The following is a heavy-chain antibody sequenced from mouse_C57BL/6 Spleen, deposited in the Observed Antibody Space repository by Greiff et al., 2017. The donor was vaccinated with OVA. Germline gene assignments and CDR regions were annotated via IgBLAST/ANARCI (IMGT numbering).Heavy chain of an antibody. V-gene: IGHV1-61*01. CDR1: GYTFTSYW. CDR2: IYPSDSET. J-gene: IGHJ2*01. Sequence: VQLQQPGAELVRPGSSVKLSCKASGYTFTSYWMDWVKQRPGQGLEWIGNIYPSDSETHYNQKFKDKATLTVDKSSSTAYMQLSSLTSEDSAVYYCARSGQYYLDYWGQGTTLTVSS. D-gene: IGHD3-3*01. CDR3: ARSGQYYLDY.